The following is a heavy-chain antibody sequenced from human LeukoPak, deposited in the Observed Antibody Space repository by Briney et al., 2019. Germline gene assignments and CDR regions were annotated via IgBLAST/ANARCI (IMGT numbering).Heavy chain of an antibody. CDR2: IYYSGST. Sequence: KPSETLSLTCTVSGGSISSSSYYWGWIRQPPGKGLEWIGSIYYSGSTYYNPSLKSRVTISVDTSKNQFSLKLSSVTAADTAVYYCASVGIFGVVTHDAFDIWGQGTMVTVS. D-gene: IGHD3-3*02. V-gene: IGHV4-39*01. CDR1: GGSISSSSYY. J-gene: IGHJ3*02. CDR3: ASVGIFGVVTHDAFDI.